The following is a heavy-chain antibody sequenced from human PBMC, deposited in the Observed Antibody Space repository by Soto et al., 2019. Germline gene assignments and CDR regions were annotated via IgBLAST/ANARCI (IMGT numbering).Heavy chain of an antibody. CDR2: TYYRSKWYN. Sequence: SQTLSLTCAISGDSVSSNSAAWNWIRQSPSRGLEWLGRTYYRSKWYNDYAVSVKSRIIINPDTSKNQFSLQLNSVTPEDTAVYYCARGGGQQLAFWFDPWGQGTLVTVSS. V-gene: IGHV6-1*01. CDR3: ARGGGQQLAFWFDP. D-gene: IGHD6-13*01. J-gene: IGHJ5*02. CDR1: GDSVSSNSAA.